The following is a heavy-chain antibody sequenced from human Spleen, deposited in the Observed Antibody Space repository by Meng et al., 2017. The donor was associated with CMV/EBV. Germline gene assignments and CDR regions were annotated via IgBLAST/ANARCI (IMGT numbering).Heavy chain of an antibody. V-gene: IGHV1-69*12. CDR2: IIPIFGTA. J-gene: IGHJ4*02. CDR3: ATLQTSSGWDDDY. Sequence: QVRCGQVGAGVKKPGSSGKVPCKASGGTFGSYAISWVRQAPGQGLEWMGGIIPIFGTANYAQKFQGRVTITADESTSTAYMELSSLRSEDTAVYYCATLQTSSGWDDDYWGQGTLVTVSS. CDR1: GGTFGSYA. D-gene: IGHD6-19*01.